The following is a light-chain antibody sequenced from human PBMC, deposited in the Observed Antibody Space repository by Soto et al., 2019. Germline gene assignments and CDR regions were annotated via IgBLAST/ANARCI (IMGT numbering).Light chain of an antibody. CDR2: IAS. V-gene: IGKV3-15*01. CDR3: QQYNNWPSWT. J-gene: IGKJ1*01. Sequence: IMMSQSPSALSVSTGERVTLSCRASQSISFNLAWYQQKPGQAPRLLIYIASTRAAGIPARCSGSGSGTEFTLTISSLQSEDSAIYYCQQYNNWPSWTFGQRTKVDI. CDR1: QSISFN.